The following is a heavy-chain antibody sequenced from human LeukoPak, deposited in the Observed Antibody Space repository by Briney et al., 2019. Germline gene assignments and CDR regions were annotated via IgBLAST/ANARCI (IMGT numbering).Heavy chain of an antibody. V-gene: IGHV1-2*02. CDR3: ARDAYSGFSCSWHSDY. D-gene: IGHD6-13*01. CDR1: GYTFTGYY. Sequence: ASVRVSCKASGYTFTGYYLHWVPQAPGRGLEWMGWINPSSGAQKYAQRFGGSVTLPKAMSTSPGYMELSSLRFDDRAIFSCARDAYSGFSCSWHSDYWGRGTLVTVSS. J-gene: IGHJ4*02. CDR2: INPSSGAQ.